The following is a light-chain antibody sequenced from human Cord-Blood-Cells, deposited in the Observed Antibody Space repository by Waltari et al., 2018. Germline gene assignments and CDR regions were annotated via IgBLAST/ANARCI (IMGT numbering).Light chain of an antibody. CDR2: AAS. Sequence: DIQLTKSPSFLSASVGDRVTITCRASQGISSYLAWYQQKPGKAPKLLIYAASTLQSGVPSRFSGSGSGTEFTLTISSLQPEDFATYYCQQLNSYSLTFGGGTKVEIK. J-gene: IGKJ4*01. CDR1: QGISSY. CDR3: QQLNSYSLT. V-gene: IGKV1-9*01.